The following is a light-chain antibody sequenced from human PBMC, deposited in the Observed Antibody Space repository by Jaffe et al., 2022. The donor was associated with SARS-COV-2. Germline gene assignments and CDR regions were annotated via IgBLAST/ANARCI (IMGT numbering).Light chain of an antibody. V-gene: IGKV3-20*01. CDR3: QQYGSLPIT. J-gene: IGKJ3*01. CDR1: QSVSSH. CDR2: GAS. Sequence: EIVLTQSPGTLSLSPGERVTLSCRASQSVSSHLAWYQQKPGQAPRLLIYGASSRATGIPDRISGSGSGTDFTLTISGLEPEDFAVFYCQQYGSLPITFGPGTKVDIK.